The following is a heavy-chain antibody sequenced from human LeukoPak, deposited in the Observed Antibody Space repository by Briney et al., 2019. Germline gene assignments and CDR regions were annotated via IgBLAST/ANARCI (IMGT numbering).Heavy chain of an antibody. CDR3: ARDMSSGYYYGFDY. V-gene: IGHV1-2*02. J-gene: IGHJ4*02. Sequence: ASVKVSCKASGYTFTGYYMHWVRQAPGQGLESMGWINPNSGGTNYAQKFQGRVTMTRDTSISTAYMELSRLRSDDTAVYYCARDMSSGYYYGFDYWGQGTLVTVSS. D-gene: IGHD3-22*01. CDR2: INPNSGGT. CDR1: GYTFTGYY.